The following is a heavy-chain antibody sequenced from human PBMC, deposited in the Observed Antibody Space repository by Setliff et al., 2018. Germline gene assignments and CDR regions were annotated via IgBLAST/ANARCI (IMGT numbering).Heavy chain of an antibody. D-gene: IGHD3-22*01. CDR1: GDSFSDYY. Sequence: PSETLSLTCAVYGDSFSDYYWSWIRLPPGKGLEWIEEINHRGSTNYNPALKSRVTISVDTSTNQFSLKLSSVTAADTAVYYCARDADYYDTAENPIVDYWGQGTLVTVSS. CDR2: INHRGST. J-gene: IGHJ4*02. V-gene: IGHV4-34*01. CDR3: ARDADYYDTAENPIVDY.